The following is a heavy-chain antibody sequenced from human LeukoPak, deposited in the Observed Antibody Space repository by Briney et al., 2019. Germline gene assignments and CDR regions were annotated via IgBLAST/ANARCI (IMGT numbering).Heavy chain of an antibody. Sequence: SETLSLTCAVYGGSFSGYYWSWIRQPPGKGLEWIGEINHSGSTNYNPSLKSRVTISVDTSKNQFPLKLSSVTAADTAVYYCARGGQWLRLAWFDPWGQGTLVTVSS. CDR3: ARGGQWLRLAWFDP. D-gene: IGHD5-12*01. V-gene: IGHV4-34*01. J-gene: IGHJ5*02. CDR2: INHSGST. CDR1: GGSFSGYY.